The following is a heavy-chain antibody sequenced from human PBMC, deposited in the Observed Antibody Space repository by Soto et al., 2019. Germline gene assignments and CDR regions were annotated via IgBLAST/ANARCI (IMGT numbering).Heavy chain of an antibody. D-gene: IGHD6-6*01. Sequence: GGSLRLSCAASGFTFSSYAMHWVRQAPGKGLEWVAVISYDGSNKYYADSVKGRFTISRDNSKNTLYLQMNSLRAEDTAVYYCARDGEMSIAARYYYYGMDVWGQGTTVTVSS. CDR1: GFTFSSYA. J-gene: IGHJ6*02. V-gene: IGHV3-30-3*01. CDR3: ARDGEMSIAARYYYYGMDV. CDR2: ISYDGSNK.